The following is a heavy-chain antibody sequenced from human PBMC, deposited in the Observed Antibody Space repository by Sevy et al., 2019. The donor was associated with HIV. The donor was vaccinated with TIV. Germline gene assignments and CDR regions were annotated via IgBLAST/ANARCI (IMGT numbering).Heavy chain of an antibody. J-gene: IGHJ4*02. V-gene: IGHV4-59*12. CDR2: TSYSGTT. Sequence: SETVSLTCSVSGDSINNYYWSWIRQPPGKGLEWIGYTSYSGTTNYSPSFKRRVDISVDTSIHQFSLKINSVTAADTAVYYCARLRWDVVDAPGATPGCYFDSWGQGILVTVSS. D-gene: IGHD2-2*02. CDR1: GDSINNYY. CDR3: ARLRWDVVDAPGATPGCYFDS.